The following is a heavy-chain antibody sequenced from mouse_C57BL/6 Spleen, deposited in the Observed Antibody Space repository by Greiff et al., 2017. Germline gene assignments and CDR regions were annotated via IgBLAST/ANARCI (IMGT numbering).Heavy chain of an antibody. J-gene: IGHJ2*01. CDR1: GYSFTSYY. CDR3: ARRLGRGFDY. CDR2: IYPGSGNT. Sequence: LEESGPELVKPGASVKISCKASGYSFTSYYIHWVKQRPGQGLEWIRWIYPGSGNTKYNEKFKGKATLTADTSSSTAYMQLSSLTSEDSAVYYCARRLGRGFDYWGQGTTLTVSS. D-gene: IGHD4-1*01. V-gene: IGHV1-66*01.